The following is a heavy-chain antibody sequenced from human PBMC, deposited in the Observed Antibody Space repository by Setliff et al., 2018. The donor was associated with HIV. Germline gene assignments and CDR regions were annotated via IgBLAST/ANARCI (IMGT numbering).Heavy chain of an antibody. Sequence: GGSLRLSCTASGFSFSAYYMGWVRQSPGKGLEWIAYISSPSTMFYADYVRGRFTISRDNSKSTLYLQMTSLRPEDTAVYYCTPLHYWGQGTLVTVSS. D-gene: IGHD2-15*01. V-gene: IGHV3-11*04. CDR3: TPLHY. CDR1: GFSFSAYY. J-gene: IGHJ4*02. CDR2: ISSPSTM.